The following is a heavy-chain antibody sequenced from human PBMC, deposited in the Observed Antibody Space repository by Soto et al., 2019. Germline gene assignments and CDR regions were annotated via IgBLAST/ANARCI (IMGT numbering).Heavy chain of an antibody. J-gene: IGHJ4*02. V-gene: IGHV6-1*01. D-gene: IGHD6-19*01. CDR2: TYYGSKWYT. Sequence: SQTLSLTCAISGDSVSSNSAAWSWIRQSPSRGLEWLGRTYYGSKWYTGYAVSVKSRITINPDTSKNQFSLQLNSVIPEDTAVYYCAGQSVAGAIDYWGQGTPVTVSS. CDR1: GDSVSSNSAA. CDR3: AGQSVAGAIDY.